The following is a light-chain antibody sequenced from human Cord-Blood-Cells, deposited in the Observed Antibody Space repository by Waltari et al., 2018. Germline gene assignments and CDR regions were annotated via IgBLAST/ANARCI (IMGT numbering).Light chain of an antibody. CDR2: DVS. CDR1: SSAAGGYNY. V-gene: IGLV2-11*01. Sequence: QSALTQPRSVSGSPGQSVTISCTGTSSAAGGYNYVSWYQQHPGKAPKLMIYDVSKRPSGVPDRFSGSKSGNTASLTISGLQAEDEADYYCCSYAGSLWVFGGGTKLTVL. J-gene: IGLJ3*02. CDR3: CSYAGSLWV.